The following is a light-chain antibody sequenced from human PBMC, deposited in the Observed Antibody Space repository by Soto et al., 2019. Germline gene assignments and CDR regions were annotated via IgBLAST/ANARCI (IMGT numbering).Light chain of an antibody. V-gene: IGKV3-20*01. CDR2: GAS. Sequence: EAELTQSPGTLSLSPGERVTLSCRASQNVRNNYLGWYQQKAGQAPRLLIYGASIRATGIPDRFSGSGSGTDFTLTITRLEPEDFAVYYCQLYGNSRTFGQGTKVEIK. J-gene: IGKJ1*01. CDR3: QLYGNSRT. CDR1: QNVRNNY.